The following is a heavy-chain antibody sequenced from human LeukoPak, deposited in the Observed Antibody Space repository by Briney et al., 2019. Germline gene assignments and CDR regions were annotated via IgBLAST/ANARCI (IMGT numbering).Heavy chain of an antibody. Sequence: SETLSLTCAVSGGSISSSNWWSWVRQPPGKGLEWIGEINHSGSTNYNPSLKSRVTISVDTSKNQFSLKLSSVTAADTAVYYCARLFGYSYGSIDYWGQGTLVTVSS. CDR1: GGSISSSNW. CDR2: INHSGST. CDR3: ARLFGYSYGSIDY. J-gene: IGHJ4*02. D-gene: IGHD5-18*01. V-gene: IGHV4-4*02.